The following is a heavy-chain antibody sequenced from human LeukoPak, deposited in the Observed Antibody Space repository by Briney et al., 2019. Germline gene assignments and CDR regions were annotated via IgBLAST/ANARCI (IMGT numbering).Heavy chain of an antibody. CDR2: IIPIFGTA. J-gene: IGHJ5*02. CDR3: ARNRDGYNYFWFDP. D-gene: IGHD5-24*01. CDR1: GGTFSSYA. V-gene: IGHV1-69*13. Sequence: SVTVSCTASGGTFSSYAISWVRKAPGHGLEWLGGIIPIFGTANYAQKFQGRVTITADESTSTAYMELSSLRSEDTAVYYCARNRDGYNYFWFDPWGQGTLVTVSS.